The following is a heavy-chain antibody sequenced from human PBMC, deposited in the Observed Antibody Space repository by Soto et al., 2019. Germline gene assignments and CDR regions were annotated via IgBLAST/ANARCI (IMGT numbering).Heavy chain of an antibody. J-gene: IGHJ3*02. Sequence: QVQLVQSGAEVKKPGSSVKVSCKASGGTFSSYAISWVRQAPGQGLEWMGGIIPIFGTANYAQKFQGRVTITADKSTSTDYMELSSLRSEDTAVYYCARATGYYDFWSGSRADAFDIWGQGTMVTVSS. V-gene: IGHV1-69*06. CDR3: ARATGYYDFWSGSRADAFDI. CDR1: GGTFSSYA. CDR2: IIPIFGTA. D-gene: IGHD3-3*01.